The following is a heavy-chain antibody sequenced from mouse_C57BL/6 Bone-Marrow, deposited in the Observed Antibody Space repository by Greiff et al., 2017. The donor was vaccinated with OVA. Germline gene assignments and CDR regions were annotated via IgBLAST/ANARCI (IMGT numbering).Heavy chain of an antibody. Sequence: QVHVKQPGAELVKPGASVKLSCKASGYTFTSYWMQWVKQRPGQGLEWIGEIDPSDSYTNYTQKFKGKATLTVDTSSSTAYMQLSSLTSEDSAVYYCARTTAYYWGQGTTLTVSS. CDR3: ARTTAYY. V-gene: IGHV1-50*01. J-gene: IGHJ2*01. CDR1: GYTFTSYW. D-gene: IGHD1-2*01. CDR2: IDPSDSYT.